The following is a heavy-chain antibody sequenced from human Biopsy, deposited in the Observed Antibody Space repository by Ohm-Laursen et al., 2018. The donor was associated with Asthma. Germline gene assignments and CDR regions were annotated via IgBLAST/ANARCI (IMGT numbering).Heavy chain of an antibody. J-gene: IGHJ4*02. CDR2: IYYSGST. CDR3: ARAQAYYDSRGYYRSFDY. CDR1: YGSITSGGYY. D-gene: IGHD3-22*01. V-gene: IGHV4-31*03. Sequence: SQTLSLTCTVSYGSITSGGYYWTWIRQHPGKGLEWIGFIYYSGSTYYNPSLKSRVSISIDTSKNQFSLKLSSVTAADTAVYYCARAQAYYDSRGYYRSFDYWGQGTLVTVSS.